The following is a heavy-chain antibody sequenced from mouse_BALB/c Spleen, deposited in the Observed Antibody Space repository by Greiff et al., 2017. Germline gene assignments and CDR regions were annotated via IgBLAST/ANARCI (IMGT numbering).Heavy chain of an antibody. D-gene: IGHD1-1*01. Sequence: VQLQQSGAELVKPGASVKLSCTASGFNIKDTYMHWVKQRPEQGLEWIGRIDPENGNTKSDPKFQGKATITADTSSNTAYLQLISRTAEGTAVYYGATYGSSYDYFDDWGQGTTLTVSS. CDR1: GFNIKDTY. CDR2: IDPENGNT. J-gene: IGHJ2*01. CDR3: ATYGSSYDYFDD. V-gene: IGHV14-3*02.